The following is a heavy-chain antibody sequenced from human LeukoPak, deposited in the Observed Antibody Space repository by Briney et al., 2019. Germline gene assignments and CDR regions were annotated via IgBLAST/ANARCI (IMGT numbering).Heavy chain of an antibody. CDR1: GFTFSNHW. D-gene: IGHD1-26*01. V-gene: IGHV3-7*01. Sequence: GGSLRLSCATSGFTFSNHWMNWIRQAPGKGLEWVANMNQDGSDKYYVDSVKGRFTISRDNAKNSLYLEMNSLRAEDAAVYYCARGGTHVSDYWGQGTLVTVSS. CDR3: ARGGTHVSDY. J-gene: IGHJ4*02. CDR2: MNQDGSDK.